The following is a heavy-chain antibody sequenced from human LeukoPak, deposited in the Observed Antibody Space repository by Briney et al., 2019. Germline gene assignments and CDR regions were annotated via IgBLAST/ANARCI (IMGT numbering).Heavy chain of an antibody. Sequence: ASVKVSCKASGYTFTGYYIHWVRQAPGQGLEWMGWTNPNSGGTNYAQKFQGRVTMTRDTSITTAYMELSSLTSDDTAVYYCARGPGITIFGVVTMVNYWGQGTLVTVSS. D-gene: IGHD3-3*01. CDR2: TNPNSGGT. CDR1: GYTFTGYY. CDR3: ARGPGITIFGVVTMVNY. J-gene: IGHJ4*02. V-gene: IGHV1-2*02.